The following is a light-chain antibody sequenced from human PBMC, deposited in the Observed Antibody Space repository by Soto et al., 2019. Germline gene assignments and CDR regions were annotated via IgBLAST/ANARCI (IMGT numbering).Light chain of an antibody. J-gene: IGKJ1*01. CDR2: DVS. CDR3: QQSYISPRT. CDR1: QSISTY. Sequence: DIQMTHSPSSLSASVGDRVTITCRASQSISTYLNWYQQKSGNAPKLLIYDVSTLQTGVSSRFSGSGSGTDFTFTISSLQPEDFATYCCQQSYISPRTFGQGTKVDIK. V-gene: IGKV1-39*01.